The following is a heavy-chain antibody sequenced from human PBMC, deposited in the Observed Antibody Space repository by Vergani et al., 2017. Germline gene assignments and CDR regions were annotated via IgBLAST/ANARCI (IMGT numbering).Heavy chain of an antibody. D-gene: IGHD2-2*01. CDR3: ARALGYCSSTSCETGGDYYYYMDV. CDR2: IYYSGST. CDR1: GGSISSYY. V-gene: IGHV4-59*01. J-gene: IGHJ6*03. Sequence: QLQLQESGPGLVKPSETLSLTCTVSGGSISSYYWSWIRQPPGKGLEWIGYIYYSGSTNYNPSLKSRVTISVDTSKNQFSLKLSSVTAADTAVYYCARALGYCSSTSCETGGDYYYYMDVWGKGTTVTVSS.